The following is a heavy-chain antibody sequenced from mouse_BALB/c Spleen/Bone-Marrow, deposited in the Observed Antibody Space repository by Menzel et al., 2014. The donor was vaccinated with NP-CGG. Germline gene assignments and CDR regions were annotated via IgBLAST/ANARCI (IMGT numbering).Heavy chain of an antibody. CDR3: ARKGTGTSYFDY. CDR1: GFSITSGYS. J-gene: IGHJ2*01. D-gene: IGHD4-1*01. V-gene: IGHV3-1*02. CDR2: IHYSVGT. Sequence: ESGPDLVKPSQSLSLPCTVTGFSITSGYSWHWIRQFPGNKLEWMGYIHYSVGTNYNPSLKSRISITRDTSKNQFFLQLNSVTTEDTATYYCARKGTGTSYFDYWGQGTTLTVSS.